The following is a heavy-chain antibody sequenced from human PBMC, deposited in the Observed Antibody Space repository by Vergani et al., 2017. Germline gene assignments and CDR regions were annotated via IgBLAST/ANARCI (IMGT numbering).Heavy chain of an antibody. D-gene: IGHD6-19*01. CDR2: LSASDRRT. J-gene: IGHJ3*02. CDR3: AKVGRSEVAGTFGAFDI. V-gene: IGHV3-NL1*01. Sequence: QVQLVESGGGVVQPGKSLSLSCETSGFIFSDYVMHWVRQAPGKGLEWVSTLSASDRRTHYADSVKGRFTISRDISKNTLFLHMNSLRPEDTAVYYCAKVGRSEVAGTFGAFDIWGQGTMVTVSS. CDR1: GFIFSDYV.